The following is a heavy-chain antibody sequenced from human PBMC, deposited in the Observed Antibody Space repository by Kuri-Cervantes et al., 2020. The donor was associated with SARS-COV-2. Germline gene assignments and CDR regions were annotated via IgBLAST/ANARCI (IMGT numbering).Heavy chain of an antibody. D-gene: IGHD1-26*01. CDR1: GVTVSGGTYY. CDR3: AREGYGATNWYFDL. CDR2: IYASGST. V-gene: IGHV4-61*10. Sequence: SETLSLTCAVSGVTVSGGTYYWSWIRQPAGKGLEWIGYIYASGSTNYNPSLKSRVTISVDTSRNQFSLKLNSVTAADTAVYSCAREGYGATNWYFDLWGRGTLVTVSS. J-gene: IGHJ2*01.